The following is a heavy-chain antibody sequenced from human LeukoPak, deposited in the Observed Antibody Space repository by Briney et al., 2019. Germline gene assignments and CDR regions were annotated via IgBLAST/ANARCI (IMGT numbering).Heavy chain of an antibody. CDR2: IYYSGST. CDR3: ARTDIVVDDSEYFQH. V-gene: IGHV4-59*01. J-gene: IGHJ1*01. CDR1: GGSISSYY. Sequence: PSETLSLTCTVSGGSISSYYWSWIRQPPGKGLEWIGNIYYSGSTNYNPSLKSRVTISVDTSKNQFSLKLSSVTAADTAVYYCARTDIVVDDSEYFQHWGQGTLVTVSS. D-gene: IGHD2-2*01.